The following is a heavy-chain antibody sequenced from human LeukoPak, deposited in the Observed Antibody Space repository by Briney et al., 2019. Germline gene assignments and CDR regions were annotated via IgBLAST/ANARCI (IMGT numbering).Heavy chain of an antibody. V-gene: IGHV4-39*01. J-gene: IGHJ6*03. CDR1: GGSISSSGYY. CDR2: IYYSGTT. Sequence: SETLSLTCSVSGGSISSSGYYWNWIRQPQGKGLEWVGSIYYSGTTYYNSSLKSRVTISEDTSKNRFSLMLTSVTAADTAVYYCARQVSDYFYYYIDVWGEGTTVIVSS. CDR3: ARQVSDYFYYYIDV.